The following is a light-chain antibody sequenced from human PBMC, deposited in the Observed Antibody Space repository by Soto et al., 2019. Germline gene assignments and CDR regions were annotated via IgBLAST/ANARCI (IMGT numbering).Light chain of an antibody. V-gene: IGKV3-20*01. CDR1: QSVSSSS. Sequence: EIVLTQSPGTLSLSPGERSTLSFMSSQSVSSSSLAWYQQKPGQAPRLLIYGASSRATGIPDRFSGSGSGTDFTLTISRLEPEDFAVYYCQQYAGSPPLTFGGGTKV. CDR3: QQYAGSPPLT. CDR2: GAS. J-gene: IGKJ4*01.